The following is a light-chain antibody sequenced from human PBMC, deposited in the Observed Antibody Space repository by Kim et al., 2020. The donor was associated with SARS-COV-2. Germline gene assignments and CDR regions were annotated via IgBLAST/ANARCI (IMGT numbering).Light chain of an antibody. CDR1: QSVSTY. CDR2: DAS. J-gene: IGKJ1*01. V-gene: IGKV3-11*01. CDR3: QQRANWPRT. Sequence: LSPGERATLSCRASQSVSTYLAWYQQRPGQAPRLLIYDASSRATGIPARFSGGGSGTDFTLTISSLEPEEFALYYCQQRANWPRTFGQGTKVEIK.